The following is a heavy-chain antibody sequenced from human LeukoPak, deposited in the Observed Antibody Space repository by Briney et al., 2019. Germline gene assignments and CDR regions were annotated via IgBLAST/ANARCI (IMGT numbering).Heavy chain of an antibody. D-gene: IGHD2-15*01. J-gene: IGHJ1*01. CDR2: IYYSGST. CDR3: ARVVVVAAPVAEYFQH. Sequence: SETLSLTCTVSGGSISSGGYYWSWIRQHPGKGLEWIGYIYYSGSTYYNPSLKSRVTISVDTSKTQFSLKLSSVTAADTAVYYCARVVVVAAPVAEYFQHWGQGTLVTVSS. CDR1: GGSISSGGYY. V-gene: IGHV4-31*03.